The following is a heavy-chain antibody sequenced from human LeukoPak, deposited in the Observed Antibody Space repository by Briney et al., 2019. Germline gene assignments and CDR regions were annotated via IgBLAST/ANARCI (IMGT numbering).Heavy chain of an antibody. Sequence: PGGSLRLSCAASGFTFSNYWMNWVRQAPGKGLEWVANIKQDGSEKNFVDSVKGRFTISRDNAKNSLYLQMNSLRAEDTAVYYCARFTNPRGGSSGYYYGYWGQGTLVTVSS. J-gene: IGHJ4*02. CDR2: IKQDGSEK. CDR3: ARFTNPRGGSSGYYYGY. CDR1: GFTFSNYW. D-gene: IGHD3-22*01. V-gene: IGHV3-7*01.